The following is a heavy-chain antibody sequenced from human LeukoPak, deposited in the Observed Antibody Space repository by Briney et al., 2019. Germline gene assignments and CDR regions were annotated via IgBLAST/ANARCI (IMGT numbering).Heavy chain of an antibody. CDR3: ARGRTTVTIFDY. J-gene: IGHJ4*02. CDR2: ISSSNSYI. V-gene: IGHV3-21*01. D-gene: IGHD4-17*01. CDR1: GFTFSTYS. Sequence: GGSLRLSCAASGFTFSTYSMNWVRQAPGKGLEWVSSISSSNSYIYYADSMKGRLTISRDNAKNALYLQMNSLRAEDTAVYYCARGRTTVTIFDYWGQGTLVTVSS.